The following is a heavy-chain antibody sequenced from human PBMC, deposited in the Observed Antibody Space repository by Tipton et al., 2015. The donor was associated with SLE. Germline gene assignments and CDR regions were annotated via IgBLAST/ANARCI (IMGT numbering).Heavy chain of an antibody. CDR3: ARSHSGWVVDY. J-gene: IGHJ4*02. CDR2: FHPSGST. V-gene: IGHV4-4*07. CDR1: GTSISLVY. D-gene: IGHD6-25*01. Sequence: GLVKPSETLSLTCSVSGTSISLVYWDWIRQPAGKGLEWIGRFHPSGSTFYNSSLKSRVTMSADTSKNQISLTLTSETAADTATYYCARSHSGWVVDYWGQGTLVTVSS.